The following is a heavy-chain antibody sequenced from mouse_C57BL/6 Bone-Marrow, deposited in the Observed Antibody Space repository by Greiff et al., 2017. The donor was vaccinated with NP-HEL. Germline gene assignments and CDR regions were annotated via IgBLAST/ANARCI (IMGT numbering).Heavy chain of an antibody. D-gene: IGHD1-1*01. CDR1: GYTFTDYY. CDR2: INPNNGGT. V-gene: IGHV1-26*01. CDR3: ARSYYYGRSYWYFDV. J-gene: IGHJ1*03. Sequence: VQLQQSGPELVKPGASVKISCKASGYTFTDYYMNWVKQSHGKSLEWIGDINPNNGGTSYNQKFKGKATLTVDKSSSTAYMELSSLTSEDSAVYYWARSYYYGRSYWYFDVWGTGTTVTVSS.